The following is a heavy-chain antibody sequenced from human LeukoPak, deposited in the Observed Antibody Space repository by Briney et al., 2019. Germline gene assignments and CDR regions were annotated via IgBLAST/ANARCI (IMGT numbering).Heavy chain of an antibody. CDR2: ISGRGDNT. D-gene: IGHD3-3*01. J-gene: IGHJ6*03. CDR1: RITFNIYA. Sequence: PGGSLRLSCVASRITFNIYAMSWVRQAPGKGLEWVSGISGRGDNTSYADSVKGRFTISRDNFKNTLFLQMNSLRAEDTAVYYCAKGARFLEWGHHHYMDVWGKGTTVIVSS. CDR3: AKGARFLEWGHHHYMDV. V-gene: IGHV3-23*01.